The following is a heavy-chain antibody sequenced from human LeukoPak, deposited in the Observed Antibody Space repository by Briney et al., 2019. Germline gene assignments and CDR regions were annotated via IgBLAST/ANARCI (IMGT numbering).Heavy chain of an antibody. J-gene: IGHJ3*02. CDR2: IYYSGGT. D-gene: IGHD3-22*01. Sequence: PSETLSLTCTVSGGSISSYYWSWIRQPPGKGLEWIGYIYYSGGTNYNPSLKSRVTISVDTSKNQFSLKLSSVTAADTAVYYCARTHYYDSSGYYQNAFDIWGQGTMVTVSS. CDR3: ARTHYYDSSGYYQNAFDI. CDR1: GGSISSYY. V-gene: IGHV4-59*01.